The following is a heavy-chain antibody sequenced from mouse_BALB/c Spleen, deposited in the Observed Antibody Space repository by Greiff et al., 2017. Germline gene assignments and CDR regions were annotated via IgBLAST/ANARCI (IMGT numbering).Heavy chain of an antibody. CDR2: ISIYYDNT. Sequence: LVESGPELVKPGASVKMSCKGSGYTFTDYAMHWVKQSHAKSLEWIGVISIYYDNTNYNQKFKGKATMTVDKSSSTAYMELARLTSEDSAIYYCARKYYGSQYYAMDYWGQGTSVTVSA. D-gene: IGHD1-1*01. J-gene: IGHJ4*01. CDR1: GYTFTDYA. V-gene: IGHV1-67*01. CDR3: ARKYYGSQYYAMDY.